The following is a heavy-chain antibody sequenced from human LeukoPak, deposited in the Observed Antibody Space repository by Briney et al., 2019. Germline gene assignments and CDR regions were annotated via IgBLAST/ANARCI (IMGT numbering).Heavy chain of an antibody. CDR2: INWNGGSI. J-gene: IGHJ6*02. V-gene: IGHV3-20*04. D-gene: IGHD3-10*01. Sequence: GGSLRLSCAASGFTLDEFAMSWVRQAPGKGLEWVSSINWNGGSINYGDSVKGRFTISRDNANNFLYLQMNNLGDEDTALYYCARDQLYYYGSGSYHPKNYGMDVWGQGTTVTVSS. CDR3: ARDQLYYYGSGSYHPKNYGMDV. CDR1: GFTLDEFA.